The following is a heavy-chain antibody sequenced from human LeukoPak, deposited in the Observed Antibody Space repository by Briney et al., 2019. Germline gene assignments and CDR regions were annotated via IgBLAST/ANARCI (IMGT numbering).Heavy chain of an antibody. V-gene: IGHV1-24*01. J-gene: IGHJ2*01. Sequence: ASVKVSCKVSGYTLTELSMHWVRQAPGKGLEWMGGFDPEDGETIYAQKFQGRVTMTEDTSTDTAYMELSSLRSEDTAVYYCATGYWESRYFDLWDRGTLVTVSS. CDR3: ATGYWESRYFDL. D-gene: IGHD1-26*01. CDR1: GYTLTELS. CDR2: FDPEDGET.